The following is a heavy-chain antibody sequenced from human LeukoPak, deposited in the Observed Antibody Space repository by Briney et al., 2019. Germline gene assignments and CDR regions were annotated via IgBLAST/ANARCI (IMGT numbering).Heavy chain of an antibody. CDR2: IIPIFGTA. V-gene: IGHV1-69*06. CDR3: ARAPYSNYDAFDI. Sequence: ASVKVSCKASGGTFSSYAISWVRQAPGQGLEWMGGIIPIFGTANYAQKFQGRVTITADKSTRIAYMELSSMGAEDTVVYYCARAPYSNYDAFDIWGQGTMVTVSS. J-gene: IGHJ3*02. CDR1: GGTFSSYA. D-gene: IGHD4-11*01.